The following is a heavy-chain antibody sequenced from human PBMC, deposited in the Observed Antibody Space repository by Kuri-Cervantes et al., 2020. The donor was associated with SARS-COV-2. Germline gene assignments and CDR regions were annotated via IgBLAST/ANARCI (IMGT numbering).Heavy chain of an antibody. Sequence: GSLRLSCTVSGGSISSSSYYWSWIRQPPGKGLEWIGYIYYSGSTNYNPSLKSRVTISVDTSKNQFSLKLTSVTAADTAVYYCARGTGDLDQWGQGTLVTVSS. CDR3: ARGTGDLDQ. CDR2: IYYSGST. V-gene: IGHV4-61*05. J-gene: IGHJ5*02. D-gene: IGHD7-27*01. CDR1: GGSISSSSYY.